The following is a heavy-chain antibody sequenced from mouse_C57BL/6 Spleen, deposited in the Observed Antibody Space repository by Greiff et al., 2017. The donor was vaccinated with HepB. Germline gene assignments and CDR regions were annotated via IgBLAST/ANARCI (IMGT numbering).Heavy chain of an antibody. D-gene: IGHD1-1*01. Sequence: QVQLQQSGSELRSPGSSVKLSCKDFDSEVFPIAYMSWVRQKPGHGFEWIGGILPSIGRTIYGEKFEDKATLDADTLSNTAYLELNSLTSEDSAIYYCARRGAGSSFDWYFDVWGTGTTLTVSS. J-gene: IGHJ1*03. CDR1: DSEVFPIAY. CDR3: ARRGAGSSFDWYFDV. V-gene: IGHV15-2*01. CDR2: ILPSIGRT.